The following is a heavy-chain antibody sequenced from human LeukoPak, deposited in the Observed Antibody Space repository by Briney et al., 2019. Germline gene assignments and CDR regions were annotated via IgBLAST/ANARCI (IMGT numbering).Heavy chain of an antibody. J-gene: IGHJ1*01. CDR2: IYHSGST. D-gene: IGHD6-13*01. V-gene: IGHV4-4*02. CDR3: ARDLHSSSWYINSISP. CDR1: GGSISSSNW. Sequence: SETLSLTCAVSGGSISSSNWWSWVRQPPGKGLEWIGEIYHSGSTNYNPSLKSRVTISVDKSKNQFSLKLSSVTAADTAVYYCARDLHSSSWYINSISPWGQGTLVTVSS.